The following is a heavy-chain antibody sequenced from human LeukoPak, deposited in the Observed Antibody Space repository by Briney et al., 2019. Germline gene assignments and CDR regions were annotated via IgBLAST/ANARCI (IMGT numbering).Heavy chain of an antibody. Sequence: GGSLRLSCAASGFTFSSYAMSWVRQAPGKGLEWISYISSSFTLTYYADSVKGRFTISRDNAKNSLYLQMNSLRAEDTAVYYCARDLVYYYDSSGYYTLDYWGQGTLVTVSS. D-gene: IGHD3-22*01. J-gene: IGHJ4*02. CDR2: ISSSFTLT. CDR3: ARDLVYYYDSSGYYTLDY. CDR1: GFTFSSYA. V-gene: IGHV3-48*04.